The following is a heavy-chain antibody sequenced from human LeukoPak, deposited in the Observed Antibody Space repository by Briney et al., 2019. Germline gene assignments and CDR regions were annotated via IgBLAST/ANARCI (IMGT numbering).Heavy chain of an antibody. Sequence: GGSLRLSCAASGFTFSSYAMHWVRQAPGKGLEWVSIISYDGSNKYDADSVKGRFTISRDNSKNTLHLQMNSLRAEDTAVYYCARGLGTYTLDYWGQGTLVTVSP. D-gene: IGHD1-1*01. J-gene: IGHJ4*02. CDR2: ISYDGSNK. CDR3: ARGLGTYTLDY. V-gene: IGHV3-30*04. CDR1: GFTFSSYA.